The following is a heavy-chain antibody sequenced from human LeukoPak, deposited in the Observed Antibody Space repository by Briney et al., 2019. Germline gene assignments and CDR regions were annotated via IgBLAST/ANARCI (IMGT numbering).Heavy chain of an antibody. CDR1: GYTFTGYY. D-gene: IGHD6-13*01. V-gene: IGHV1-2*02. CDR2: INHNSGGT. J-gene: IGHJ5*02. CDR3: AGAGSWWPQGNWFDP. Sequence: ASVTVSCKASGYTFTGYYMHWVRQAPGQGLEWMGWINHNSGGTNYAQKFQGRVTMTRDTSISTAYMELSRLRSDDTAVYYCAGAGSWWPQGNWFDPWGQGTLVTVSS.